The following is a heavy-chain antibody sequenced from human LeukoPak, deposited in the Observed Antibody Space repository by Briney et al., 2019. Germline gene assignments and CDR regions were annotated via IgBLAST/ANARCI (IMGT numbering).Heavy chain of an antibody. Sequence: GGSLRLSCAASGFTFSSYEMNWVRQAPGKGLERVSYISSSGSTIYYADSVKGRFTISRDNAKNSLYLQMNSLRAEDTAVYYCARSFVEMATITLDPWGQGTLVTVSS. J-gene: IGHJ5*02. D-gene: IGHD5-24*01. CDR1: GFTFSSYE. CDR3: ARSFVEMATITLDP. V-gene: IGHV3-48*03. CDR2: ISSSGSTI.